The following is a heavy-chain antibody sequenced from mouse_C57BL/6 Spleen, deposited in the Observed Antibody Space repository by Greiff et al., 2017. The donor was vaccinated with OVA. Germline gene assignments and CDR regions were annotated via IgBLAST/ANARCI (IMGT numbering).Heavy chain of an antibody. CDR2: IGPNSGGT. D-gene: IGHD1-1*01. V-gene: IGHV1-72*01. CDR3: ARSKGGPALHYYGSFDY. CDR1: GYTFTSYW. J-gene: IGHJ2*01. Sequence: QVQLKQPGAELVKPGASVKLSCTASGYTFTSYWMHWVKQRPGRGLEWLGRIGPNSGGTKYNEKLKRKATLTVDKPASTAYIQLSSLTSEDSAVYYCARSKGGPALHYYGSFDYWGQGTTLTVSS.